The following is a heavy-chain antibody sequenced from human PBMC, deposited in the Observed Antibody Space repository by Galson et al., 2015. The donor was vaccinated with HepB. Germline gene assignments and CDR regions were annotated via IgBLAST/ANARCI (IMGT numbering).Heavy chain of an antibody. J-gene: IGHJ4*02. CDR2: IKQDGSEK. V-gene: IGHV3-7*01. CDR3: ASNGGDYNDF. D-gene: IGHD2-21*01. Sequence: SLRLSCAASGFTFSSYWMSWVRQAPGKGLEWVANIKQDGSEKYYVDSVKGRFTISRDNAKNSLYLQMNSLRVEDTAVYYCASNGGDYNDFWGQGTLVTVPS. CDR1: GFTFSSYW.